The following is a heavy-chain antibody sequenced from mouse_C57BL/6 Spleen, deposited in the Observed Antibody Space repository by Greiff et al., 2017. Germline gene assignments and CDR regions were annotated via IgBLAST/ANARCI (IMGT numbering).Heavy chain of an antibody. V-gene: IGHV5-6*01. CDR3: TRWAITTVVADYAMDY. Sequence: EVKLVQSGGDLVKPGGSLKLSCAASGFTFSSYGMSWVRQTPDKRLEWVATISSGGSYTYYPDSVKGRFTISRDNAKNTLYLQMRSLKSEDTAMYYCTRWAITTVVADYAMDYRGQGTSVTVSS. CDR1: GFTFSSYG. CDR2: ISSGGSYT. D-gene: IGHD1-1*01. J-gene: IGHJ4*01.